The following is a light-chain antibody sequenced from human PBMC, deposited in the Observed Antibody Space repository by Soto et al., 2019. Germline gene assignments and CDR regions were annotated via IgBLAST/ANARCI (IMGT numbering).Light chain of an antibody. Sequence: EIVMTQSPATLSVSPGERATLSCRASQSVSSNLAWYQQKPGQAPRLLIHGASTRATGIPARFSGSGSGTVFTLTISSLQSEDFAVYYCHQYNNWPSYTFGQGTKLEIK. CDR3: HQYNNWPSYT. CDR2: GAS. J-gene: IGKJ2*01. CDR1: QSVSSN. V-gene: IGKV3-15*01.